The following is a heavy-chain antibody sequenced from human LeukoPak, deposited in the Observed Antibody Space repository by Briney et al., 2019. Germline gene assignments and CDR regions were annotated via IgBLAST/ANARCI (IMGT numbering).Heavy chain of an antibody. CDR1: GGSFSAYY. Sequence: SETLSLTCAVYGGSFSAYYWNWIRQPPGKGLEWIGSIYYSGSTYYNPSLKSRVTISVDTSKNQFSLKLSSVTAADTAVYYCARGNNTDPFDYWGQGTLVTVSS. CDR2: IYYSGST. CDR3: ARGNNTDPFDY. J-gene: IGHJ4*02. V-gene: IGHV4-34*01. D-gene: IGHD2/OR15-2a*01.